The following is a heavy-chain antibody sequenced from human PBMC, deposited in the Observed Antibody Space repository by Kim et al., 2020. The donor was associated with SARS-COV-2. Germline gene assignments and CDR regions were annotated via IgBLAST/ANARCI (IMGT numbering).Heavy chain of an antibody. D-gene: IGHD3-10*01. J-gene: IGHJ4*02. V-gene: IGHV1-24*01. CDR2: FDPEDGET. Sequence: ASVKVSCKVSGYTLTELSMHWVRQAPGKGLEWMGGFDPEDGETIYAQKFQGRVTMTEDTSTDTAYMELSSLRSEDTAVYYCATVVRGVIRYYFDYWGQGTLVTVSS. CDR1: GYTLTELS. CDR3: ATVVRGVIRYYFDY.